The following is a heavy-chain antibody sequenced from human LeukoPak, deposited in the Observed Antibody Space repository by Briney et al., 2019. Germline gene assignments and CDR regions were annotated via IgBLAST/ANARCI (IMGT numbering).Heavy chain of an antibody. J-gene: IGHJ4*02. CDR2: INPNSGGT. CDR1: GYTFTGYY. Sequence: ASVKVSCKASGYTFTGYYMHWVRQAPGQGLEWMGWINPNSGGTNYAQKFQGRVTMTRDTSISTAYMELSRLRSDDTAVYYCARATSGWSELDYWGQGTLVTVSS. CDR3: ARATSGWSELDY. V-gene: IGHV1-2*02. D-gene: IGHD6-19*01.